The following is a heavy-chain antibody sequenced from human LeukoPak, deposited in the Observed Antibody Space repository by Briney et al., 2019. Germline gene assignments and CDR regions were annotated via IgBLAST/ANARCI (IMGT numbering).Heavy chain of an antibody. CDR3: AREIGPIQLRLWGSAFDY. V-gene: IGHV1-46*01. J-gene: IGHJ4*02. CDR1: GYTFTNYY. CDR2: INPGGRST. Sequence: GASVKVSCKASGYTFTNYYIHWVRQAPGQGLEWMGIINPGGRSTSYAQKFQGRVTMTRDTSTSTVYMELSSLRSEDTAVYYCAREIGPIQLRLWGSAFDYWGQGTLVTVSS. D-gene: IGHD5-24*01.